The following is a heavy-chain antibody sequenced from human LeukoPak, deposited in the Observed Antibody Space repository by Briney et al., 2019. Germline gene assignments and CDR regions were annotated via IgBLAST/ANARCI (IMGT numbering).Heavy chain of an antibody. CDR2: IRYDGSYQ. D-gene: IGHD3-22*01. CDR3: ATPKADYYPFDY. J-gene: IGHJ4*02. V-gene: IGHV3-30*02. CDR1: GFTFSTYD. Sequence: GGSLRLSCAASGFTFSTYDMRWVRQAPGKGLEWLAFIRYDGSYQYYADSVNGRFTISRDNSKNTLYLQMNSLTAEDTAVYYCATPKADYYPFDYWGQGTLVTVSS.